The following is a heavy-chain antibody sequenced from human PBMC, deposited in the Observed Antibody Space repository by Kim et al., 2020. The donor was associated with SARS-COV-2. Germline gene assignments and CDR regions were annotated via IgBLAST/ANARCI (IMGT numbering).Heavy chain of an antibody. CDR3: ARGGYTGYGIY. D-gene: IGHD5-12*01. CDR2: I. V-gene: IGHV3-11*04. Sequence: IYDADSLKSRFTIARDNAKTSLYLQMNSLRAEETAVYYCARGGYTGYGIYWGQGKIVTVSS. J-gene: IGHJ3*01.